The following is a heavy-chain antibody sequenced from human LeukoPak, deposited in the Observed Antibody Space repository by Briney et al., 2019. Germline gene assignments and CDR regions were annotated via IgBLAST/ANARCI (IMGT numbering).Heavy chain of an antibody. Sequence: GGSLRLSCAASGFLFGSHAVNWVRQAPGKGLEWVSGISGSGGSTYYADSVKGRFTISRGNSKNTLFLQMNSLRPEDTAVYFCARDPGGYFDYWGQGTLVTVSS. CDR3: ARDPGGYFDY. CDR1: GFLFGSHA. CDR2: ISGSGGST. V-gene: IGHV3-23*01. D-gene: IGHD3-10*01. J-gene: IGHJ4*02.